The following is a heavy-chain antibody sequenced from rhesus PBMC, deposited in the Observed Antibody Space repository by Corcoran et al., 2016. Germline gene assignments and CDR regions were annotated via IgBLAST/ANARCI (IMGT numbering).Heavy chain of an antibody. V-gene: IGHV4-169*02. J-gene: IGHJ4*01. Sequence: QLQLQESGPGLVKPSETLSVTCAVSGGSISRSYWSWIRQAPGKGLEWIGYIYGSGSSTNYNPSLKSRVTLSVDTSKNQLSLKLSSVTTADTAVYYCAREGRRYSNYFDYWGQGVLVTVSS. CDR3: AREGRRYSNYFDY. CDR1: GGSISRSY. D-gene: IGHD5-24*01. CDR2: IYGSGSST.